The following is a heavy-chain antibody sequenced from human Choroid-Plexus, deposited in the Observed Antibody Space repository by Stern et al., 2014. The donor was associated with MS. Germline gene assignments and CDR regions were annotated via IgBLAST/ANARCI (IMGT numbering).Heavy chain of an antibody. CDR2: ISYDGSDK. V-gene: IGHV3-30*18. J-gene: IGHJ4*02. Sequence: VQLVASGGGVAQPGRPLILSCAASGFTFSNFGMPWVRQAPGKGLEWVALISYDGSDKYYADSVKGRFTIFRDNSKNTLYMHMNSLRAEDTAVYYCAKDRQWSTYFFDYWGQGSLVTVSS. D-gene: IGHD2-15*01. CDR3: AKDRQWSTYFFDY. CDR1: GFTFSNFG.